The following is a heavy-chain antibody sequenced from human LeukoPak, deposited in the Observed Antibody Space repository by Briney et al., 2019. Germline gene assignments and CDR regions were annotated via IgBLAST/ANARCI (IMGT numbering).Heavy chain of an antibody. CDR1: GFTVSSNY. D-gene: IGHD6-6*01. CDR3: ARDDSTSSSGFDM. Sequence: GGSLRLSCAASGFTVSSNYMSWVRQPPGKGLEWVSVIYSGANTYYADSVKGRFTISRDNSMNTLYLQMNSLRAEDTAVYYCARDDSTSSSGFDMWGQGTMVTVSS. V-gene: IGHV3-53*01. J-gene: IGHJ3*02. CDR2: IYSGANT.